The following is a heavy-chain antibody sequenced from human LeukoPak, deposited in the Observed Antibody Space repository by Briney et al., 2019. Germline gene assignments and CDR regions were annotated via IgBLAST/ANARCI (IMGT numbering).Heavy chain of an antibody. CDR2: IKSKTDGGTT. V-gene: IGHV3-15*01. Sequence: PGGSLRLSCAASGFTFSNAWMSWVRQAPGKGLEWVGRIKSKTDGGTTDYAAPVKGRFTISRDDSKNTLYLQMSSLKTEDTAVYYCTTAGGDYYYGSGSYYRSPRNWFDPWGQGTLVTVSS. J-gene: IGHJ5*02. CDR3: TTAGGDYYYGSGSYYRSPRNWFDP. D-gene: IGHD3-10*01. CDR1: GFTFSNAW.